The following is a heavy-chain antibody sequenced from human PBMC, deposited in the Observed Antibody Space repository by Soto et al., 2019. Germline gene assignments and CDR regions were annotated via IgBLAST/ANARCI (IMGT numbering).Heavy chain of an antibody. V-gene: IGHV4-39*01. CDR3: ARHFGITAITMVRGVRSYFDY. Sequence: SETLSLTCTVSGGSISSSSYYWGWIRQPPGKGLEWIGSIYYSGSTYYNPSLKSRVTISVDTSKNQFSLKLSSVTAADTAVYYCARHFGITAITMVRGVRSYFDYWGQGTLVTVSS. CDR2: IYYSGST. CDR1: GGSISSSSYY. J-gene: IGHJ4*02. D-gene: IGHD3-10*01.